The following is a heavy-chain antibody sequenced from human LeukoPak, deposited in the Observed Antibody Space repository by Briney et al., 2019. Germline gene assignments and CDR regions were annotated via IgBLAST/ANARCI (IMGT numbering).Heavy chain of an antibody. D-gene: IGHD1-26*01. CDR3: ARGRELDY. CDR2: VDHTGST. V-gene: IGHV4-59*01. Sequence: SETLSLTCTVSDDSITMYYWTWIRQPPGKGLEWIGYVDHTGSTKFNPSLNGRVSISRDTSNNFFSLRLRSVTAADTAVYFCARGRELDYWGQGTLVTVSS. J-gene: IGHJ4*02. CDR1: DDSITMYY.